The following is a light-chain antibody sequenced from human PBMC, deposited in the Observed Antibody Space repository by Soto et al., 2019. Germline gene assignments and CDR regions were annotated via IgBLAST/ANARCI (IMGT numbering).Light chain of an antibody. CDR1: QSVNSN. J-gene: IGKJ4*01. CDR2: DAS. V-gene: IGKV3-15*01. Sequence: EIVMTQSPATLSVSPGERATLSCRASQSVNSNLAWYQQKPGQAPRLLIYDASARATGIPARFSGSGSGTEFTLAISSLQSEDFAVYYCQQYNNWPLNFGGGTKVEIK. CDR3: QQYNNWPLN.